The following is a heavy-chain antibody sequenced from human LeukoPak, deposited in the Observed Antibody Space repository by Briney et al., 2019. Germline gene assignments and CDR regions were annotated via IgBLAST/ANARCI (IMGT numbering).Heavy chain of an antibody. V-gene: IGHV4-38-2*02. J-gene: IGHJ5*02. CDR2: IYHTGST. CDR3: AREQRSGQNNWFDP. D-gene: IGHD3-10*01. Sequence: SETLSLTCAVSGHSISSAYYWGWIRQPPGKGLEWIGSIYHTGSTYYNPSLKSRITISVDTSKNQFSLKLSSVTAAGTAVYYCAREQRSGQNNWFDPWGQGTLVTVSS. CDR1: GHSISSAYY.